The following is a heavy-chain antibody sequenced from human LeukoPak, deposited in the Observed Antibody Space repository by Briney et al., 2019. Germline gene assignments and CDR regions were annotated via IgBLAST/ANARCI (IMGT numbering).Heavy chain of an antibody. CDR1: GFTFSSYS. Sequence: PGGSLRLSCAASGFTFSSYSMSWVRQPPGKGLEWVSSISSSSSYIYYADSVKGRFTISRDNAKNSLYLQMNSLRAEDTAVYYCARAPQAMGTVLHYWGQGTLVTVSS. V-gene: IGHV3-21*01. CDR3: ARAPQAMGTVLHY. J-gene: IGHJ4*02. CDR2: ISSSSSYI. D-gene: IGHD7-27*01.